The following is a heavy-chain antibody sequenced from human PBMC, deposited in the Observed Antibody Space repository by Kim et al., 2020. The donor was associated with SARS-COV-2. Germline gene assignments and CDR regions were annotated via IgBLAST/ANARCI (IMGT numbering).Heavy chain of an antibody. D-gene: IGHD3-10*01. Sequence: GGSLRLSCSASGFTFSNYAMRWVRQAPGKGLEYVSAISSDGGSTYYADSVKSRFTISSDNSKNMLYVQMSSLRVEDTAIYYCVTRNYYNSGSYYEGAPFDSWGPGTLVTVSS. CDR1: GFTFSNYA. V-gene: IGHV3-64*05. CDR3: VTRNYYNSGSYYEGAPFDS. CDR2: ISSDGGST. J-gene: IGHJ4*02.